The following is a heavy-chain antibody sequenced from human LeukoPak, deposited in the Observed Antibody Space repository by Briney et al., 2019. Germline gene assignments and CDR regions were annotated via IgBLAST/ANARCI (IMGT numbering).Heavy chain of an antibody. Sequence: GGSLRLTCAASGFTFSNYNINWVRQAPGKGLEWVSSISSSGNYIYYADSVKGRFTISRDNAKNSLSLQMNSLRAEDTAVYYCARDRLGYLNYFGYWGQGTLVTVSS. D-gene: IGHD3-22*01. J-gene: IGHJ4*02. CDR3: ARDRLGYLNYFGY. CDR1: GFTFSNYN. V-gene: IGHV3-21*01. CDR2: ISSSGNYI.